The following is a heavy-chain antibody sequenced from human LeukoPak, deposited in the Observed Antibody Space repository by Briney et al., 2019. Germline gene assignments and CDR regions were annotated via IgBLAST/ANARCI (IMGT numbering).Heavy chain of an antibody. D-gene: IGHD6-13*01. J-gene: IGHJ4*02. Sequence: GASVKVSCKSSGYTVTSYGISWVRQAPGQGLEWMGWISAYNGNTNYAQKLQGRVTMTTDTSTSTAYMELRSLRSDDTAVYYCARDGGSIAAAGIFDYWGQGTLVTVSS. CDR3: ARDGGSIAAAGIFDY. CDR2: ISAYNGNT. CDR1: GYTVTSYG. V-gene: IGHV1-18*01.